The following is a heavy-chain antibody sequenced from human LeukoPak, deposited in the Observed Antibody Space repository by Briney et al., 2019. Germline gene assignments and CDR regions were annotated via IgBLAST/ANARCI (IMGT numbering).Heavy chain of an antibody. J-gene: IGHJ4*02. CDR1: GFTFSSYS. V-gene: IGHV3-21*01. D-gene: IGHD3/OR15-3a*01. CDR3: ARDRDWNYIDY. CDR2: ISSSSSYI. Sequence: GGSLRLSCAASGFTFSSYSMNWVRQAPGKGLEWVSSISSSSSYIYYADSVKGRFTISRDDAKNSLYLQMNSLRAEDTAVYYCARDRDWNYIDYWGQGTLVTVSS.